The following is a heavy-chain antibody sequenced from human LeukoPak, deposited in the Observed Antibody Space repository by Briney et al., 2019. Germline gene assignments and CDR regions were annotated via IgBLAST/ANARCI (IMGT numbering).Heavy chain of an antibody. CDR3: ARIFIRNGYSSYFDC. D-gene: IGHD5-18*01. CDR2: DYQSGTT. J-gene: IGHJ4*02. V-gene: IGHV4-38-2*02. Sequence: SETLSLTCTVSGFSISSGHYWGWVRQPPGAGLEWIGSDYQSGTTYYNPSLKGRVTTSVDMSKNQFSLRLRPVTAADTAVYYCARIFIRNGYSSYFDCWGQGTLVTVSS. CDR1: GFSISSGHY.